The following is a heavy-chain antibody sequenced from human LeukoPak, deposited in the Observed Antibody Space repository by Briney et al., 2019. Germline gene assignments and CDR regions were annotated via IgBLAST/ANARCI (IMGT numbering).Heavy chain of an antibody. CDR3: ARLTTVVTPGDY. V-gene: IGHV1-46*01. CDR2: INPSGGST. J-gene: IGHJ4*02. CDR1: GYTFTSYY. Sequence: ASVKVSCKASGYTFTSYYMHWVRQAPGQGLEWMGIINPSGGSTGYAQKFQGRVTMTRDMSTSTVYMELSSLRSEDTAVYYCARLTTVVTPGDYWGQGTLVTVSS. D-gene: IGHD4-23*01.